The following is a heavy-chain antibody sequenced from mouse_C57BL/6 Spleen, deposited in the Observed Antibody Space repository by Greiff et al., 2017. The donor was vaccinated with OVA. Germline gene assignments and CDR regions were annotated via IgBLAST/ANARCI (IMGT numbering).Heavy chain of an antibody. Sequence: VQLQQSGPVLVKPGASVKMSCKASGYTFTDYYMNWVKQSHGKSLEWIGVINPYNGGTSYNQKFKGKATLTVDKSSSTAYMALNSLTSEDSAVYYCASGGNYVDYWGQGTTLTVSS. V-gene: IGHV1-19*01. J-gene: IGHJ2*01. CDR3: ASGGNYVDY. CDR2: INPYNGGT. CDR1: GYTFTDYY. D-gene: IGHD1-1*02.